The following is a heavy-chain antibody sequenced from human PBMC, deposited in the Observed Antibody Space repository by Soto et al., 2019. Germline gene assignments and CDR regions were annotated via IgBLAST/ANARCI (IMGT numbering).Heavy chain of an antibody. CDR1: GGTFSSYT. Sequence: SVKVSCKASGGTFSSYTISWVRQAPGQGLEWMGRIIPILGIANYAQKFQGRVTITADKSTSTAYMELSSLRSEDTAVYYCASMVRGVMGYFDYWGQGTLVTVSS. V-gene: IGHV1-69*02. J-gene: IGHJ4*02. D-gene: IGHD3-10*01. CDR3: ASMVRGVMGYFDY. CDR2: IIPILGIA.